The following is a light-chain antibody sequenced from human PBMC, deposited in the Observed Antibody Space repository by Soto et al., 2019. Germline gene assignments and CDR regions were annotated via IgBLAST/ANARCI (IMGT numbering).Light chain of an antibody. CDR3: QSYDFRLSAHNYV. J-gene: IGLJ1*01. Sequence: QSVLTQPPSVSAAPGQTVTISCSGSSPNIGKYYVSWYQQLPGEAPKLLIYDSNKRPSGIPERLSASRSGTSATLGITGLQADDEADYYCQSYDFRLSAHNYVFGHGTKVTVX. CDR1: SPNIGKYY. CDR2: DSN. V-gene: IGLV1-51*01.